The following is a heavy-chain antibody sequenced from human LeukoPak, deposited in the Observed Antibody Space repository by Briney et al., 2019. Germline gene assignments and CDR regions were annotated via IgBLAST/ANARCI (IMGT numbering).Heavy chain of an antibody. V-gene: IGHV3-30-3*01. D-gene: IGHD3-9*01. Sequence: PGRSLRLSCAASGFTFSSYAMHWVRQAPGKGLEWVAVISYDGSNKYYADSVKGRFTISRDNSKNTLYLQMNSLRAEDTAVYYCARDLSPLLRYFDWYFDYWGQGTLVTVSS. J-gene: IGHJ4*02. CDR3: ARDLSPLLRYFDWYFDY. CDR1: GFTFSSYA. CDR2: ISYDGSNK.